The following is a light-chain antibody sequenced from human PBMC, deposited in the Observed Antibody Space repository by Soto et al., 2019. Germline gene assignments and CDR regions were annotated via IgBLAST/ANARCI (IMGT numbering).Light chain of an antibody. CDR2: GNS. CDR3: QSYDSSLSAWV. CDR1: SSNIGAGYD. V-gene: IGLV1-40*01. J-gene: IGLJ3*02. Sequence: QSVLTQPPSVSGAPGQRVTICCTESSSNIGAGYDVHWYQQLPGTAPKLLIYGNSNRPSGVPDRFSGSKSGTSASLAITGLQAEDEADYYCQSYDSSLSAWVFGGGTKLTVL.